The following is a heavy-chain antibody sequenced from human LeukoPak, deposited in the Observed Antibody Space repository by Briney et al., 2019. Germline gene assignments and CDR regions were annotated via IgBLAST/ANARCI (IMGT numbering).Heavy chain of an antibody. J-gene: IGHJ6*03. CDR1: GFTFSSYA. D-gene: IGHD5-18*01. CDR2: ISGSGGST. V-gene: IGHV3-23*01. CDR3: AREGLSKDTSMAMLTYFYYYMDV. Sequence: GGSLRLSYAASGFTFSSYAMSWVRRAPGKELEWVSGISGSGGSTYYADSVKGRFTISRDNAENSLYLQMNSLRGEDTAIYYCAREGLSKDTSMAMLTYFYYYMDVWGKGTAVTVS.